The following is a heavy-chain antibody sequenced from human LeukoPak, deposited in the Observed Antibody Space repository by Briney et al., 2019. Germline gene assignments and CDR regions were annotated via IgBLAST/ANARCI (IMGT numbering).Heavy chain of an antibody. D-gene: IGHD2-15*01. CDR1: GYTFTSYG. J-gene: IGHJ4*02. CDR3: ARDFFHGHCSGLTCFLLDS. Sequence: ASVKVSCKASGYTFTSYGITWVLQAPGQGLEWMGWISAYNGNTNYAQKFQGRLTMTTDTSTNTAYMELRSLRPDDTAVYYCARDFFHGHCSGLTCFLLDSWGQGSLVTVSS. CDR2: ISAYNGNT. V-gene: IGHV1-18*01.